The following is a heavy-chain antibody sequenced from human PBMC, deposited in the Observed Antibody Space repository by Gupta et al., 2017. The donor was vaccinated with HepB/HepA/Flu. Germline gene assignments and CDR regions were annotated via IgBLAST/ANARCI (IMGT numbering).Heavy chain of an antibody. CDR3: AKGGRDAYTNIFFDH. CDR1: GYSFRTYA. Sequence: EVQLSQSGGGLVQPGGSLRISCVASGYSFRTYAMSWVRQAPGKGLKWVSTISGSGGSIYYADSGKGRFTISRDYSKNTVFLQMNSLRDEDTAVYYCAKGGRDAYTNIFFDHWGQGALVTVSS. CDR2: ISGSGGSI. J-gene: IGHJ4*02. V-gene: IGHV3-23*01. D-gene: IGHD3-16*01.